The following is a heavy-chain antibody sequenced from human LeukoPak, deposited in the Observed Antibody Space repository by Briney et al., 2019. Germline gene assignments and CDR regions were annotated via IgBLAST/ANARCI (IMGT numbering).Heavy chain of an antibody. D-gene: IGHD3-22*01. Sequence: SGPTLGKPTQTLTLTCTFSGFSLSTSGVGVGWIRQPPGKALEWLALIYWNDDKRYSPSLKSRLTITKDTSKNQVVLTMTNMDPVDTATYYCAHRGFGSSGSVFDYWGQGTLVTVSS. CDR3: AHRGFGSSGSVFDY. CDR1: GFSLSTSGVG. J-gene: IGHJ4*02. CDR2: IYWNDDK. V-gene: IGHV2-5*01.